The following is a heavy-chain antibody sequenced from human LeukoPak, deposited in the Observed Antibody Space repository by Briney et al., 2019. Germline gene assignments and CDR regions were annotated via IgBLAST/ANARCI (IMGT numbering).Heavy chain of an antibody. CDR2: IYHSGST. Sequence: SETLSLTCTVSGYSISSGYYWGWIRQTPGKGLEWIGSIYHSGSTYYNPSLKSRVTISVDTSKNQFSLKLSSVTAADTAVYYCARDRTMIVSSFDYWGQGTLVTVSS. CDR1: GYSISSGYY. J-gene: IGHJ4*02. V-gene: IGHV4-38-2*02. CDR3: ARDRTMIVSSFDY. D-gene: IGHD3-22*01.